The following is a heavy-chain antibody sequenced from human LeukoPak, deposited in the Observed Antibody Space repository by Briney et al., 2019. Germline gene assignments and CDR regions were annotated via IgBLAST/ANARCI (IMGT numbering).Heavy chain of an antibody. J-gene: IGHJ2*01. CDR3: ARDGMVYAKGNYFDL. Sequence: GGSLRLSCEVSGFAFSTYAFHWVRQAPGEGIQWVALISYDGSDKYYADSVKGRFTISRDNSKNTLYLQMNSLRPEDTAVYFCARDGMVYAKGNYFDLWGRGTLVTVSS. CDR1: GFAFSTYA. V-gene: IGHV3-30*01. D-gene: IGHD2-8*01. CDR2: ISYDGSDK.